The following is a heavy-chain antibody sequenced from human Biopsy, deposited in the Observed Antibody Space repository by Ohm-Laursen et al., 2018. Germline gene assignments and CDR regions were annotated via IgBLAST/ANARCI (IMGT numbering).Heavy chain of an antibody. J-gene: IGHJ5*02. CDR1: GGSFRGFY. CDR2: INHSGST. D-gene: IGHD3-10*01. V-gene: IGHV4-34*01. Sequence: TLSLTCAVYGGSFRGFYLSWIRPTPGEGVGGVWEINHSGSTNYKPSLDSRVAISADTAKNQFSLNLYSVTAADTAVYFCARGLPRIAPMVRGRRTWFDPWGQGTPVTVSS. CDR3: ARGLPRIAPMVRGRRTWFDP.